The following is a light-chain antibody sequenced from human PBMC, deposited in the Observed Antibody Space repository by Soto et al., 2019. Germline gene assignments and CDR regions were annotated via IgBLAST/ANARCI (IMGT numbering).Light chain of an antibody. CDR2: DVS. CDR3: SSYTSSSTLVV. Sequence: ALTQPASVSGSPGQSITFSCTGTSTDVGGYSYVSWCQQHPGKAPKLMVYDVSNRPSGVSNRFSGSKSGNTASLTISGLQAEDEADYYCSSYTSSSTLVVFGGGTQLTVL. J-gene: IGLJ2*01. CDR1: STDVGGYSY. V-gene: IGLV2-14*01.